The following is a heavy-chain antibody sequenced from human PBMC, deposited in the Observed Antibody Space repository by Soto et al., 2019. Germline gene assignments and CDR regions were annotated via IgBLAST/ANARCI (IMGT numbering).Heavy chain of an antibody. D-gene: IGHD4-17*01. J-gene: IGHJ3*01. V-gene: IGHV4-31*03. Sequence: SETLSLTCTLSGVSITSGGYCLTWVRQHPGKGLEWIGYIYYNGNTYFSPSLKSRLTISIDTSKNQFSLKLSSVTAADTAMYHCARARLRAVYAFDFWGQGTMVTVSS. CDR3: ARARLRAVYAFDF. CDR2: IYYNGNT. CDR1: GVSITSGGYC.